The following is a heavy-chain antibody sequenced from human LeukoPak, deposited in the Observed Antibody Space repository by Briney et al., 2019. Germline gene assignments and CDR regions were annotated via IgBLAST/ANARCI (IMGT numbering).Heavy chain of an antibody. V-gene: IGHV4-34*01. CDR3: ARGRWSGYGLDY. J-gene: IGHJ4*02. D-gene: IGHD5-12*01. CDR2: INHSGST. CDR1: GGSFSGYY. Sequence: SETLSLTCAVYGGSFSGYYWSWIRQPPGKGLEWIGEINHSGSTNYNPSLKSRATISVDTSKNQFSLKLSSVTAADTAVYYCARGRWSGYGLDYWGQGTLVTVSS.